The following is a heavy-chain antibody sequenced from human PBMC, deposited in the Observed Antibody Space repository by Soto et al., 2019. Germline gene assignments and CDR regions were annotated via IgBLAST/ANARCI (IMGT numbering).Heavy chain of an antibody. CDR1: GFTFDDYA. Sequence: PGGSLRLSCAASGFTFDDYAMHWVRQAPGKGLEWVSGISWNSGSIGYADSVKGRFTISRDNAKNSLYLQMNSLRAEDTALYYCAKAAHGMDVWGQGTTVTVSS. CDR3: AKAAHGMDV. V-gene: IGHV3-9*01. J-gene: IGHJ6*02. D-gene: IGHD2-15*01. CDR2: ISWNSGSI.